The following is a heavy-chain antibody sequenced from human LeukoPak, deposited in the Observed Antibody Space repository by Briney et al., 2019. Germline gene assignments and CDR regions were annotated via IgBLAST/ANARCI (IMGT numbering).Heavy chain of an antibody. CDR2: IRCSGGST. Sequence: PGGALRLSWAASGFTFSSYAMSWVRQAPGEGLEWVSAIRCSGGSTYYPDSVKGRCTIFRDNSKHTRYLQMNSPRAEDTAVYYCAKEANLWLGELHVAFYIWGRGTMVTVAS. V-gene: IGHV3-23*01. CDR1: GFTFSSYA. J-gene: IGHJ3*02. D-gene: IGHD3-10*01. CDR3: AKEANLWLGELHVAFYI.